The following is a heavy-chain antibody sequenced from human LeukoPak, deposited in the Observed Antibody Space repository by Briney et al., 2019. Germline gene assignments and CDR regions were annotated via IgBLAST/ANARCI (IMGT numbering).Heavy chain of an antibody. D-gene: IGHD6-13*01. Sequence: GGSLRLSCAASRFTFSSYWMHWVRQAPGKGLVWVSRINSDGSRTTYADAVKGRFTVSRDNAKNTLYLQMNSLRAENTAVYYCTTTRLADAFYFDYWGQGTLVTVSS. CDR1: RFTFSSYW. CDR3: TTTRLADAFYFDY. V-gene: IGHV3-74*01. CDR2: INSDGSRT. J-gene: IGHJ4*02.